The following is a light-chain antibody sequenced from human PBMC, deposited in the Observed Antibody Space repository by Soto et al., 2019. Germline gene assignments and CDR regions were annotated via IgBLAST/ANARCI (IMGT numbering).Light chain of an antibody. V-gene: IGKV1-5*01. J-gene: IGKJ1*01. CDR2: GAS. CDR1: QSINNW. Sequence: DIEMSQSPSTLSASRGSRVPIRCRASQSINNWLAWYQQKPGKAPKPLMYGASSLQSGVPSRVSGSGSGTHFTLTISSLKPDDFETYYCQHYKTFSGTFGQGTKVDI. CDR3: QHYKTFSGT.